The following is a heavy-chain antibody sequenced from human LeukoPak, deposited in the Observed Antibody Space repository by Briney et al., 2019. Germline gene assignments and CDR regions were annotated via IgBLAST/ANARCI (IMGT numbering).Heavy chain of an antibody. J-gene: IGHJ6*04. Sequence: PAASVKVSCKASGGTFSSYAISWVRQAPGQGLEWMGGIIPIFGTANYAQKFQGRVTITADESTSTAYMELSSLRSEDTAVYYCARGWGQQLTDYYGMDVWGKGTTVTVSS. D-gene: IGHD6-13*01. V-gene: IGHV1-69*13. CDR3: ARGWGQQLTDYYGMDV. CDR2: IIPIFGTA. CDR1: GGTFSSYA.